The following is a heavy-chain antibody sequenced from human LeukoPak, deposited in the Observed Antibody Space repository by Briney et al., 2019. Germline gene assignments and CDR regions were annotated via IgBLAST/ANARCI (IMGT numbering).Heavy chain of an antibody. CDR1: GFTFSTYW. J-gene: IGHJ4*02. Sequence: GGSLRLSCAASGFTFSTYWMSWVRQAPGKGLEWVANIKQDGSEKYYVDSVKGRFTISRDNAKNSLYLQMNSLRAEDTAVYYCARDKAVGATHFNYWGQGTLVTVSS. V-gene: IGHV3-7*03. CDR3: ARDKAVGATHFNY. D-gene: IGHD1-26*01. CDR2: IKQDGSEK.